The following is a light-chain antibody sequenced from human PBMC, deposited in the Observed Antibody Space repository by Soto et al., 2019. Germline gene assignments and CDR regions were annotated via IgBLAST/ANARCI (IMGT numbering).Light chain of an antibody. Sequence: MTLSPATLSVTPGERATLSCRASQSVSSNLAWYQQKPGKAPKLLIYAASSLQSGVPSRFSGSGSGTDFTLTISSLQPEDFATYYCQQSYSTPITFGQGTRLEIK. CDR3: QQSYSTPIT. V-gene: IGKV1-39*01. CDR1: QSVSSN. J-gene: IGKJ5*01. CDR2: AAS.